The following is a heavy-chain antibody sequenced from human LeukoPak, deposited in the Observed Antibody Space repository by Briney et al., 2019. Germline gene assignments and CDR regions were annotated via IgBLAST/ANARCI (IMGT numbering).Heavy chain of an antibody. D-gene: IGHD5-18*01. J-gene: IGHJ4*02. CDR3: TTGTWIQLWVPDY. Sequence: GGSLRLSCAASGFPFSKACMSWVRQAPGKGLEWVGHIKSKTDGGTTDFAAPVKGRFSISRDDSKNTLFLQMNSLKAEDTAVYYCTTGTWIQLWVPDYWGQGTLVTVSS. CDR1: GFPFSKAC. V-gene: IGHV3-15*01. CDR2: IKSKTDGGTT.